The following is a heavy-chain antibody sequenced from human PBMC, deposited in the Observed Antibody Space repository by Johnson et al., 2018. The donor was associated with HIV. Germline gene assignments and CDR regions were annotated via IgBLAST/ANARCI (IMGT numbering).Heavy chain of an antibody. V-gene: IGHV3-20*04. Sequence: VQLVESGGGVVRPGGSLRLSCEGSGFRFDDYGMSWVRQGPGEGLEWVSGLNWNAGSTGYADSVKGRFTISRDNAKNSMYLQMNSLRAEDTALYYCARVGWATSDAFDVWGQGTVVTVSS. CDR2: LNWNAGST. CDR3: ARVGWATSDAFDV. CDR1: GFRFDDYG. J-gene: IGHJ3*01. D-gene: IGHD5-12*01.